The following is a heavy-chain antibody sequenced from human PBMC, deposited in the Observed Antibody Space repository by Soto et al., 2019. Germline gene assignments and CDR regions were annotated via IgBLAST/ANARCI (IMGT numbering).Heavy chain of an antibody. CDR1: GYTFTSYG. D-gene: IGHD2-2*02. V-gene: IGHV1-18*01. J-gene: IGHJ3*02. Sequence: ASVKVSCKASGYTFTSYGISWVRQAPGQGLEWMGWISAYNGNTNYAQKLQGRVTMTTDTSTSTAYMELRSLRSDDTAVYYCARDSNTLKPHAFDIWGQGTMVTVSS. CDR2: ISAYNGNT. CDR3: ARDSNTLKPHAFDI.